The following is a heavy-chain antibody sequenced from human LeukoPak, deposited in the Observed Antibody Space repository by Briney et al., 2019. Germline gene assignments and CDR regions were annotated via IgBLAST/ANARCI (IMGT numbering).Heavy chain of an antibody. J-gene: IGHJ4*02. CDR1: GATFNNYT. CDR3: AINGYPFDY. Sequence: ASVTVSCKASGATFNNYTISWVRQAPGQGLEWMGRIIPRLNIENYAQKFQDRVTMTEDTSTDTAYMELSSLRSEDTAVYYCAINGYPFDYWGQGTLVTVSS. CDR2: IIPRLNIE. D-gene: IGHD5-24*01. V-gene: IGHV1-69*02.